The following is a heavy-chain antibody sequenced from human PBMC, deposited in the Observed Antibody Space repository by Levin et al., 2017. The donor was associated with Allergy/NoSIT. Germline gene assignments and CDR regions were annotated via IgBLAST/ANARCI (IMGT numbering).Heavy chain of an antibody. CDR3: ARRGGYQLLYNWFDP. V-gene: IGHV1-69*13. CDR1: GGTFSSYA. J-gene: IGHJ5*02. CDR2: IIPIFGTA. Sequence: GASVKVSCKASGGTFSSYAISWVRQAPGQGLEWMGGIIPIFGTANYAQKFQGRVTITADESTSTAYMELSSLRSEDTAVYYCARRGGYQLLYNWFDPWGQGTLVTVSS. D-gene: IGHD2-2*01.